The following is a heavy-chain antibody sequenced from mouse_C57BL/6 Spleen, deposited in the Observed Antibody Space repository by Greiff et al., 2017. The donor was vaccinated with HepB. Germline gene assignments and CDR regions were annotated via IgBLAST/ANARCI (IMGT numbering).Heavy chain of an antibody. CDR1: GYTFTSYW. D-gene: IGHD2-2*01. V-gene: IGHV1-50*01. CDR2: IDPSDSYT. CDR3: ARRTTMVTTEDY. Sequence: QVQLQQSGAELVKPGASVKLSCKASGYTFTSYWMQWVKQRPGQGLEWIGEIDPSDSYTNYNQKFKGKATLTVDTSSSTAYMQLSSLTSEDSAVYYCARRTTMVTTEDYWGQGTTLTVSS. J-gene: IGHJ2*01.